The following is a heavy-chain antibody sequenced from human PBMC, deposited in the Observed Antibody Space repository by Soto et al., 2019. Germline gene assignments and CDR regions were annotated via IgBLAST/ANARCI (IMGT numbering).Heavy chain of an antibody. CDR3: ARMRRMGVAGAIDY. CDR1: GGSVSSGIYY. D-gene: IGHD6-19*01. J-gene: IGHJ4*01. CDR2: IYYLGNT. Sequence: TLSLTCTVSGGSVSSGIYYWSWIRQPPGKGLEWIGYIYYLGNTNYNPSLKSRVTISVDTSKNQVSLKLISVTPADTAVYYCARMRRMGVAGAIDYWGQGSLVTVSS. V-gene: IGHV4-61*01.